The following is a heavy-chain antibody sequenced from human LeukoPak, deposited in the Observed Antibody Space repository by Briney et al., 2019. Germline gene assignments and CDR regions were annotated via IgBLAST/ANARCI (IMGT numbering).Heavy chain of an antibody. Sequence: SESLSLTCTVSGGSISSSSYYWGWIRQPPGKGLEWIGSIYYSGSTYYNPSLKSRVTISVDTSKNQFSLKLSSVTAADTAVYYCARVGGYPLDYWGQGTLVTVSS. V-gene: IGHV4-39*07. D-gene: IGHD1-26*01. CDR1: GGSISSSSYY. J-gene: IGHJ4*02. CDR2: IYYSGST. CDR3: ARVGGYPLDY.